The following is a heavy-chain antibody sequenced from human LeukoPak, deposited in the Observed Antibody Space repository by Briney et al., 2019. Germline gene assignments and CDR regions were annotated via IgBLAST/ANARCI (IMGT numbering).Heavy chain of an antibody. V-gene: IGHV3-23*01. D-gene: IGHD3-22*01. Sequence: GGSLRLSCAASGFTFDDYAMHGVRQAPGKALEWVSAISGSGGSTYYTDSVKGRFTISRDSSKNTLYLQMNSLRAEDKAVYFCAKVSQYYYDSSGYFDYWGQGTLVTVSS. CDR2: ISGSGGST. J-gene: IGHJ4*02. CDR3: AKVSQYYYDSSGYFDY. CDR1: GFTFDDYA.